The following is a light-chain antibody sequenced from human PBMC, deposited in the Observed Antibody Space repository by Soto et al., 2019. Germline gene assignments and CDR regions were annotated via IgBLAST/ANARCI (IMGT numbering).Light chain of an antibody. V-gene: IGLV2-23*01. J-gene: IGLJ3*02. CDR1: SSDVGSYNL. Sequence: QSALTQPASVSGSPGQSITISCTGTSSDVGSYNLVSWYQQHPGKAPKLMIYEGSKRPSGVSNRFSGSKSGNTASLTISGLQAEDEADYYCCSYAGSSNLSWVFGGGTKLTVL. CDR3: CSYAGSSNLSWV. CDR2: EGS.